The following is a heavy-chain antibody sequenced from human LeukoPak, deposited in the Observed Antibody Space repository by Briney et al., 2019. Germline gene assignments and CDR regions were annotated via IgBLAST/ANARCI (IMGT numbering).Heavy chain of an antibody. CDR2: ISSSSGTI. Sequence: GGSLRLSCVASGFTFNTYSMNWFRQAPGKGLEWISYISSSSGTIYYADSVKGRFTISRDNAKNSLYLQMNSLRAEDAAVYYCARGRDLFDSWGQGTLVIVSS. CDR3: ARGRDLFDS. CDR1: GFTFNTYS. V-gene: IGHV3-48*04. J-gene: IGHJ4*02.